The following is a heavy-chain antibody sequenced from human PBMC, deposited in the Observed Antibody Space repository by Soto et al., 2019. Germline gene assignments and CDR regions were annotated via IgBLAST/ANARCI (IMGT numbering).Heavy chain of an antibody. V-gene: IGHV4-30-4*01. Sequence: QVQLRESGPGLVKPSQTLSLTCTVSGASISSGDFVWSWIRQPPGKGLEWTGYVRYSGSTYYNPSXXSRVTISVDTSKNQFSLTLSSVTAADTAVYYCARLGGSVDDWGQGTRVTVS. CDR3: ARLGGSVDD. CDR2: VRYSGST. D-gene: IGHD1-26*01. J-gene: IGHJ4*02. CDR1: GASISSGDFV.